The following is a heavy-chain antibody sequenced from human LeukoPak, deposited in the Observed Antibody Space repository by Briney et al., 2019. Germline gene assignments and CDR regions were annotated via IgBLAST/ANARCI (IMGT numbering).Heavy chain of an antibody. Sequence: PGGSLRLSCAASGFTFTKYWLTWVRQAPGKGLEWVVVISYDGNKKYYADSVKGRFTISRDNSKNTVSLQMNSLKTEDTAVYYCAKGASMVAATYWYFDLWGRGTLVSVSS. CDR1: GFTFTKYW. V-gene: IGHV3-30*18. D-gene: IGHD2-15*01. CDR3: AKGASMVAATYWYFDL. J-gene: IGHJ2*01. CDR2: ISYDGNKK.